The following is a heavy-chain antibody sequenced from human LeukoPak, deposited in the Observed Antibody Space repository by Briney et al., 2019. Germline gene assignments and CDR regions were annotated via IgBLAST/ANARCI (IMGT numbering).Heavy chain of an antibody. V-gene: IGHV4-38-2*02. CDR3: ARQRDEGDFWSGYSDY. Sequence: PSETLSLTCTVSAYSISSGNYWGWIRQPPGKGLEWIGSIYHSGSTYYNPSLKSRVTISVDTSKNQFSLKLSSVTAADTAVYYCARQRDEGDFWSGYSDYWGQGTLVTVSS. CDR1: AYSISSGNY. D-gene: IGHD3-3*01. CDR2: IYHSGST. J-gene: IGHJ4*02.